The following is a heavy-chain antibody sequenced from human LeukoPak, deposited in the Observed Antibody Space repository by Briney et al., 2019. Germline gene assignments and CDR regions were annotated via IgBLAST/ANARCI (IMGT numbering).Heavy chain of an antibody. CDR2: INLSGST. CDR3: ARGASSGSYYNQSFDY. D-gene: IGHD3-10*01. Sequence: SETLSLTCSLDGGSFSGYYWSWIPQPPGRGLGWVGEINLSGSTNYNPSLNSRVTISVDTSKNQYSLKPSSVTAADTAVYYCARGASSGSYYNQSFDYWGQGTLVTVSS. J-gene: IGHJ4*02. CDR1: GGSFSGYY. V-gene: IGHV4-34*01.